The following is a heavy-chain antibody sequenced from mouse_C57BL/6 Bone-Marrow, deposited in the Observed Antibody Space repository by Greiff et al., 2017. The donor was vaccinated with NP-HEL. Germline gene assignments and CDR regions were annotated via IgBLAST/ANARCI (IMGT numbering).Heavy chain of an antibody. V-gene: IGHV1-50*01. CDR3: ARNYGSIPAY. CDR2: IDPSDSYT. J-gene: IGHJ3*01. CDR1: GYTFTSYW. Sequence: QVQLKQPGAELVKPGASVKLSCKASGYTFTSYWMQWVKQRPGQGLEWIGEIDPSDSYTNYNQKFKGKATLTVDTSSSTAYMQLSSLTSEDSAVYYCARNYGSIPAYWGQGTLVTVSA. D-gene: IGHD1-1*01.